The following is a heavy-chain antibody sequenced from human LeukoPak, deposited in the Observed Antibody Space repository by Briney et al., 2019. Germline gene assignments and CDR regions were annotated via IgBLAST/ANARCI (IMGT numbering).Heavy chain of an antibody. Sequence: ASVKVSCKASGYTFTRYYLHWVRQAPGQGLEWMGWMNPNSGNTGYAQKFQGRVTITRNTSISTAYMELSSLRSEDTAVYYCATLGDYYDSSGYLFDYWGQGTLVTVSS. J-gene: IGHJ4*02. V-gene: IGHV1-8*03. CDR1: GYTFTRYY. CDR3: ATLGDYYDSSGYLFDY. D-gene: IGHD3-22*01. CDR2: MNPNSGNT.